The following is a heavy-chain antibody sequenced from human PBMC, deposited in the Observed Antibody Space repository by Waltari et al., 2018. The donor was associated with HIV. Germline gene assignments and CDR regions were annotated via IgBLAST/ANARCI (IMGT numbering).Heavy chain of an antibody. D-gene: IGHD5-12*01. J-gene: IGHJ4*02. CDR1: GVTFSSYA. CDR3: ARVEGVEMATGGVY. V-gene: IGHV1-69*01. CDR2: IIPILGTA. Sequence: QVQLVQSGAEVKKPGSSVKVSCKASGVTFSSYAISWVREAHVQGLEWLGGIIPILGTANYAQKFQGRVTITADESTSTAYMELSSLRSEDTAVYYCARVEGVEMATGGVYWGQGTLVTVSS.